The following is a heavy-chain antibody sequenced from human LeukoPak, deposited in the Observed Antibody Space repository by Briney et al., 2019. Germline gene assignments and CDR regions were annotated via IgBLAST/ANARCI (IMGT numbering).Heavy chain of an antibody. V-gene: IGHV4-34*01. CDR1: GGSFSGYY. Sequence: SETLSLTCAVYGGSFSGYYWSWIRQPPGKGLEWIGEINHSGSTNYNPSLKSRVTISVDTSKNQFSLKLSSVTAADTAVYYCARGAAMATLRHYYYMDVWGKGTTVTVSS. CDR3: ARGAAMATLRHYYYMDV. J-gene: IGHJ6*03. D-gene: IGHD5-18*01. CDR2: INHSGST.